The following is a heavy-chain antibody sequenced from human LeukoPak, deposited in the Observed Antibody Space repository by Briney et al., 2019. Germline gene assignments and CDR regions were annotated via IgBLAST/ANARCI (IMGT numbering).Heavy chain of an antibody. Sequence: ASVKVSCKASGGTFSSYAISWVRQAPGQGLEWMGWINPNSGGTNYAQKFQGRVTMTRDTSISTAYMELRSLRSDDTAVYYCARVQPHRIYYDNSDYPTRNDYWGQGTLVTVSS. J-gene: IGHJ4*02. CDR3: ARVQPHRIYYDNSDYPTRNDY. D-gene: IGHD3-22*01. CDR1: GGTFSSYA. CDR2: INPNSGGT. V-gene: IGHV1-2*02.